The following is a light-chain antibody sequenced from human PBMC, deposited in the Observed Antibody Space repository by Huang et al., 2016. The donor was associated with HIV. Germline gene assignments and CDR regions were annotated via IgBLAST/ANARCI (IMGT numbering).Light chain of an antibody. CDR2: DAS. CDR1: QDISNF. J-gene: IGKJ3*01. V-gene: IGKV1-33*01. CDR3: QQYDNLPRFT. Sequence: DIQMTQSPSSLSASVGDRVTITCQASQDISNFLNWYQQKPGKAPKLLIYDASNLETGGPSRCSGGGSGTGFTFTISSLQPEDIATYYCQQYDNLPRFTFGPGTKVNIK.